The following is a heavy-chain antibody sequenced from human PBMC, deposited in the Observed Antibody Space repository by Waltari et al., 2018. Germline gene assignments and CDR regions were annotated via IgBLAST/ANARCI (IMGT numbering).Heavy chain of an antibody. CDR3: AKDRARYSSWYYVIDY. CDR2: ISGSGGST. V-gene: IGHV3-23*04. J-gene: IGHJ4*02. CDR1: GFTFSGYA. Sequence: EVQLVESGGGLVQPGGSLRLSCAASGFTFSGYAMRWVRQAPGKGLEWVSAISGSGGSTYYADSVKGRFTISRDNSKNTLYLQMNSLRAEDTAVYYCAKDRARYSSWYYVIDYWGQGTLVTVSS. D-gene: IGHD6-13*01.